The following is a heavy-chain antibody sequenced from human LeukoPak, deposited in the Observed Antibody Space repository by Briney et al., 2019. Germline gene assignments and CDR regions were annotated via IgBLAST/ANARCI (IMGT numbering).Heavy chain of an antibody. CDR2: ISSTSSTI. CDR1: GFTFISYS. D-gene: IGHD5-18*01. V-gene: IGHV3-48*04. Sequence: GGSLRLSCAASGFTFISYSMNWVRQAPGKGLEWISYISSTSSTIYYADSVKGRFTISRDNAKNSLYLQMNSLRAEDTAVYYCARDLRAGYSSSTAPFDYWGQGTLVTVSS. CDR3: ARDLRAGYSSSTAPFDY. J-gene: IGHJ4*02.